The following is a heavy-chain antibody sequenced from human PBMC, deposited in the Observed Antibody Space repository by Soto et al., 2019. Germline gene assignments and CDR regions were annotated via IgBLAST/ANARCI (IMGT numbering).Heavy chain of an antibody. CDR2: IYYSGST. V-gene: IGHV4-39*01. CDR1: GGSISSSSYY. D-gene: IGHD6-13*01. Sequence: QLQLQESGPGLVKPSETLYLNCSVFGGSISSSSYYWGWIRQPPGKGLEWIGSIYYSGSTYYNPSLESRVTISVDTSKNQFSLKLSSVTAADTAVYYCARQGGSSWYESAFDIWGQGTMVTVSS. CDR3: ARQGGSSWYESAFDI. J-gene: IGHJ3*02.